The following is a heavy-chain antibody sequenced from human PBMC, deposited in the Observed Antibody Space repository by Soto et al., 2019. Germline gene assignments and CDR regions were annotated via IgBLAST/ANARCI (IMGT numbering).Heavy chain of an antibody. J-gene: IGHJ4*02. CDR3: ARDSSSSFYFDY. Sequence: QVQLQESGPGLVKPSQTLSLTCTVSGGSISSGYYYWTWIRQHPGKGLEWIGFISYSGSTYHNPSLKSRVSISLDTSKNQFSLKLSSVTAADTAVYYCARDSSSSFYFDYWGQGSLVTVSS. CDR2: ISYSGST. D-gene: IGHD6-6*01. CDR1: GGSISSGYYY. V-gene: IGHV4-31*03.